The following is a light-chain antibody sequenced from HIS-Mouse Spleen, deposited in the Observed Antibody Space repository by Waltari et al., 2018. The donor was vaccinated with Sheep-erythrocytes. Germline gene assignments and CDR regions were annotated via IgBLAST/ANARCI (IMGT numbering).Light chain of an antibody. CDR1: TLGETY. CDR2: QDS. Sequence: SYELTQPPSVSVSPGQTASITCSGDTLGETYACWYQQKPGQSPVLVIYQDSKRPSGIPERFSGSNSGNTATLTISGTQAMDEADYYCQAWDSSTAEVFGGGTKLTVL. J-gene: IGLJ2*01. CDR3: QAWDSSTAEV. V-gene: IGLV3-1*01.